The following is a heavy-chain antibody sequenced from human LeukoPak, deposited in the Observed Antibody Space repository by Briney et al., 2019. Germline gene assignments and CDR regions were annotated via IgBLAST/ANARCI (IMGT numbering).Heavy chain of an antibody. J-gene: IGHJ6*04. V-gene: IGHV1-69*01. D-gene: IGHD2-15*01. CDR1: GGTFSSYA. CDR2: IIPIFGTA. CDR3: ARGRVVQEPRDYYGMDV. Sequence: SVKVSCKASGGTFSSYAISWVRQALGQGLEWMGGIIPIFGTANYAQKFQGRVTITADESTSTAYMELSSLRTEDTAVYYCARGRVVQEPRDYYGMDVWGKGTTVTVSS.